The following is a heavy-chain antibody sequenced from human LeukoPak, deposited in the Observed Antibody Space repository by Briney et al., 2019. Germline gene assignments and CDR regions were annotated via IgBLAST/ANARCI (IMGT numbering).Heavy chain of an antibody. J-gene: IGHJ4*02. CDR1: GFTFDDYA. CDR3: AKGLQQWLVGMAFDY. D-gene: IGHD6-19*01. Sequence: GRSLRLSCAASGFTFDDYAMHWVRQAPGKGLEWVSGISWNSGSIGYADSVKGRFTISRDSAKNSLYLQMNSLRAEDTALYYCAKGLQQWLVGMAFDYRGQGTLVTVSS. CDR2: ISWNSGSI. V-gene: IGHV3-9*01.